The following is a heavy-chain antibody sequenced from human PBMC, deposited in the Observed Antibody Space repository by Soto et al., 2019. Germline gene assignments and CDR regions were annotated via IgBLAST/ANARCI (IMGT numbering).Heavy chain of an antibody. CDR1: GGSVTSGNYY. Sequence: PSESLSLGCTVSGGSVTSGNYYWSWILQPPGKGLEWIGHIYYSGSTNYNPSLKSRVTISVDASKNQFSLKLSSVTAADTAIYYCARGPVVTPFVDYWGQGTLVTVSS. D-gene: IGHD2-21*02. J-gene: IGHJ4*02. V-gene: IGHV4-61*01. CDR2: IYYSGST. CDR3: ARGPVVTPFVDY.